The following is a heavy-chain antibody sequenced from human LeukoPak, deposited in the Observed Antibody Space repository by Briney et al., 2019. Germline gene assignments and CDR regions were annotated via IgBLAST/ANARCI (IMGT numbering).Heavy chain of an antibody. Sequence: PGGSLRLSCAASGFTFSSYSMNWVRQAPGKGLEWVSYISSSSSTIYYADSVKGRFTISRDNAKNSLYLQMNSLRAEDTAVYYCARETSQKGAHYMDVWGKGTTVTISS. CDR1: GFTFSSYS. CDR3: ARETSQKGAHYMDV. J-gene: IGHJ6*03. V-gene: IGHV3-48*01. D-gene: IGHD3-16*01. CDR2: ISSSSSTI.